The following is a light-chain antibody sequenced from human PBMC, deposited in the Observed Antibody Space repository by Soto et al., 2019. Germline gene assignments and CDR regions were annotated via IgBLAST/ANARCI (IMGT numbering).Light chain of an antibody. J-gene: IGKJ4*01. Sequence: EIVMTQSPATLSVSPGERASLSCRASQSVSSNLVWYPQKPDQTPRLLIYATSTRATGIPASSSGRGSVTDFTLTINSLRSEDFAVYYCQQYANWQLTFGGETKVDIK. CDR2: ATS. V-gene: IGKV3-15*01. CDR3: QQYANWQLT. CDR1: QSVSSN.